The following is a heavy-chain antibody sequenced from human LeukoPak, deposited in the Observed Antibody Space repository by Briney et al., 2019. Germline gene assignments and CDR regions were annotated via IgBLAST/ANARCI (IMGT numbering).Heavy chain of an antibody. Sequence: GASVKVSCKASGYTFTGYYMHWVRQAPGQGLEWMGWINPNSGGTNYAQKSQGRVTMTRDTSISTAYMELSRLRSDDTAVYYCARVDTMIVVAVPLTDAFDIWGQGTMVTVSS. CDR3: ARVDTMIVVAVPLTDAFDI. J-gene: IGHJ3*02. V-gene: IGHV1-2*02. CDR1: GYTFTGYY. CDR2: INPNSGGT. D-gene: IGHD3-22*01.